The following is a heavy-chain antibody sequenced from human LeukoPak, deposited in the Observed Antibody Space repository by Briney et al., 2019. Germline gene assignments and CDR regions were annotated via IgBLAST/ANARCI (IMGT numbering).Heavy chain of an antibody. D-gene: IGHD1-26*01. CDR1: GGSISSYY. J-gene: IGHJ5*02. Sequence: SETLSLTCTVSGGSISSYYWNWIRQPPGKGLELIGYIFYSGITNYNPSLKSRVTISVDTSKKQFSLKLTSVTAADTAVYYCARDSGSYPHWFAPWGQGTLVTVSS. CDR2: IFYSGIT. V-gene: IGHV4-59*01. CDR3: ARDSGSYPHWFAP.